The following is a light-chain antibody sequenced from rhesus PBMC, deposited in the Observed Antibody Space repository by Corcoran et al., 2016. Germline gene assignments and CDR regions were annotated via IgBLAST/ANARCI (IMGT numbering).Light chain of an antibody. CDR2: GAA. CDR1: QSVSSY. CDR3: QKYSSSPLT. Sequence: QVILTQSPATLSLSPGERATLSCRASQSVSSYLAWYQQKPGQAPRVLIYGAASRATGIPDRFRGSGAGIEFTLTTRSLEPEDFSVYYCQKYSSSPLTFGGGTKVEIK. V-gene: IGKV3-53*01. J-gene: IGKJ4*01.